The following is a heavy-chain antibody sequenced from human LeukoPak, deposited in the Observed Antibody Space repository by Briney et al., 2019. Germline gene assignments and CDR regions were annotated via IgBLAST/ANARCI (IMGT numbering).Heavy chain of an antibody. J-gene: IGHJ4*02. CDR2: MWYDGSRE. D-gene: IGHD1-26*01. CDR1: GFILSTDG. V-gene: IGHV3-33*01. Sequence: PGGSLRLSCAASGFILSTDGMHWVRQAAGKGVEWVAGMWYDGSREDYADSVKGRFTISRDMSKNTLNLQMNSLRVEDTAMFYCARDLSFGSLDFRGQGTLVTVSS. CDR3: ARDLSFGSLDF.